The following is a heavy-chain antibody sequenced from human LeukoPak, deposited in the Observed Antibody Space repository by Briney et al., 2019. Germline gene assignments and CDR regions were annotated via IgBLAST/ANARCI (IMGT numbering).Heavy chain of an antibody. D-gene: IGHD2-8*02. CDR2: VYYSGST. V-gene: IGHV4-39*01. CDR3: ARSGSTGDMDV. CDR1: GFTFSNYW. J-gene: IGHJ6*03. Sequence: GSLRLSCAASGFTFSNYWMGWVRQPPGKGLEWIGTVYYSGSTYYNPSLKSRVTISVDTSKNQFSLKLNSVTAADTAVYYCARSGSTGDMDVWGKGTTVTVSS.